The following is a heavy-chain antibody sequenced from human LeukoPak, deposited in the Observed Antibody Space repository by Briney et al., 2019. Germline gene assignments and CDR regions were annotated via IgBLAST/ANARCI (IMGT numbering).Heavy chain of an antibody. Sequence: SETLSLTCTVSGGSLSSYYWSWIRQPPGKGLEWIAYIYYSASTNYNPSLKSRVTISIDTSKNQFSLKLSSVTAADTAVYYCARGSIVVAAHAGAFDIWGQGTMVTVSS. D-gene: IGHD6-19*01. CDR2: IYYSAST. CDR3: ARGSIVVAAHAGAFDI. CDR1: GGSLSSYY. V-gene: IGHV4-59*01. J-gene: IGHJ3*02.